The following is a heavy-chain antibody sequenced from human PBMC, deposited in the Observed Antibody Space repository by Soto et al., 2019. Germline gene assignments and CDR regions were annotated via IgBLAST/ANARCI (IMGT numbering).Heavy chain of an antibody. V-gene: IGHV1-18*01. J-gene: IGHJ4*02. CDR1: GYGFTTYG. CDR2: ISAHNGNT. Sequence: QVHLVQSGAEVKKPGASVKVSCKGSGYGFTTYGITWVRQAPGQGLEWMAWISAHNGNTNYAQKVQGRVTVTRDTSTSTAYMELRSLRYHDTAVYYCARGRYGDYWGQGALVTVSS. D-gene: IGHD1-1*01. CDR3: ARGRYGDY.